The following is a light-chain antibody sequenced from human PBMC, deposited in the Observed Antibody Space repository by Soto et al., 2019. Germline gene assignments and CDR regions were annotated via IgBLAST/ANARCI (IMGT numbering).Light chain of an antibody. CDR3: QQRANWPPTWT. J-gene: IGKJ1*01. CDR2: DAS. V-gene: IGKV3-11*01. CDR1: QSVYTY. Sequence: EIVLTQSPATLSLSPGERATLSCRASQSVYTYLAWYQQKPGQAPRLLNYDASKRATGIPARFSGSGCGTDFTLTISSLEPEDCAVYYCQQRANWPPTWTFGQGTKVEIK.